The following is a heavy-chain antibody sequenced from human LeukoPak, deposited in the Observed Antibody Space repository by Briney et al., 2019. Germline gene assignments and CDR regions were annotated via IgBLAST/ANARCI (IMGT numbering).Heavy chain of an antibody. J-gene: IGHJ4*02. D-gene: IGHD3-22*01. Sequence: ASVKVSCKASGYTFTGYYMHWVRQAPGQGLEWMGWINPNSGGTNYAQKFQGRVTMTRDTSISTAYMELSRLRSDDTAVYYCARDPRRDSSGYTPVDYWGQGTLVTVSS. CDR3: ARDPRRDSSGYTPVDY. CDR2: INPNSGGT. CDR1: GYTFTGYY. V-gene: IGHV1-2*02.